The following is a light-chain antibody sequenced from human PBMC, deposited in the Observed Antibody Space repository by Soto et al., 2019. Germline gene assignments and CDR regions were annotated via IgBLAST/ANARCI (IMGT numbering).Light chain of an antibody. Sequence: DIVMTQSPLSLPVTPGEPASISCRSSQTLLHSNGYNYLDWYLQKPGQSPQLLISLGSNRASGVPAKFSGSGSGTDFTLKISRVEAEDVGVYYCMQSLQTPWTFGQGTNVGIK. V-gene: IGKV2-28*01. CDR3: MQSLQTPWT. J-gene: IGKJ1*01. CDR2: LGS. CDR1: QTLLHSNGYNY.